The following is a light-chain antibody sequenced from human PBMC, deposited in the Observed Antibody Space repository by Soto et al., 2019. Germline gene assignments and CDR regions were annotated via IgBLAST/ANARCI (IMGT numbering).Light chain of an antibody. CDR3: QQYYNWPPCT. CDR1: QSVDGN. CDR2: GVS. V-gene: IGKV3-15*01. Sequence: EIVLTQSPATVSLSPGERATLSCRASQSVDGNLAWYQQKPGQPPRLLIYGVSTRATGIPARFSGSGFETEFTLTITSLQSEDFAVYYCQQYYNWPPCTFGQGTRLEI. J-gene: IGKJ5*01.